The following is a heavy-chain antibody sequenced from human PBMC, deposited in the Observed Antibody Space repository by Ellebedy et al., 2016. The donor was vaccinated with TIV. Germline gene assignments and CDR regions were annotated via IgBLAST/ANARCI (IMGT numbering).Heavy chain of an antibody. J-gene: IGHJ2*01. Sequence: GESLKISXAASGFTFSSYGMYWVRQAPGKGLEWVAAISNDGTGKYFADSVKGRFAISRDNSKNTMYLQMNSLRAEDTAVYYCARVIWYFDLWGRGTLVTVSS. V-gene: IGHV3-30*09. CDR3: ARVIWYFDL. CDR1: GFTFSSYG. CDR2: ISNDGTGK.